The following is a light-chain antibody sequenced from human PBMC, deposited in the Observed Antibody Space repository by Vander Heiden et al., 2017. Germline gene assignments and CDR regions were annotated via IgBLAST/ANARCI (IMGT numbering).Light chain of an antibody. CDR2: GAS. V-gene: IGKV3-20*01. CDR3: QQYGSSPQT. CDR1: QSVSSSY. Sequence: EIVLTQSPGTLSLSPGERATLSCRASQSVSSSYLAWYQQKPGQAPRLIIYGASSRATSIPDRCSGSGSGEDFTLTSRRLEDEDFAVYYWQQYGSSPQTFGQGTKVEIK. J-gene: IGKJ1*01.